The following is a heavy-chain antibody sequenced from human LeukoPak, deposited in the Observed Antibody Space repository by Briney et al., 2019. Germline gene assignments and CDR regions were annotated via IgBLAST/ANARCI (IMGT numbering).Heavy chain of an antibody. V-gene: IGHV3-7*01. CDR2: IKQDGSEK. Sequence: PGGSLRLSCAASGFTFSSYWMSWVRQAPGKGLEWVANIKQDGSEKYYVDSVKGRFTISRDNAKNSLYLQMNSLRAEDTAVYYCARDKGSSWYNYYYYYMDVWGKGTTVTVSS. D-gene: IGHD6-13*01. CDR3: ARDKGSSWYNYYYYYMDV. CDR1: GFTFSSYW. J-gene: IGHJ6*03.